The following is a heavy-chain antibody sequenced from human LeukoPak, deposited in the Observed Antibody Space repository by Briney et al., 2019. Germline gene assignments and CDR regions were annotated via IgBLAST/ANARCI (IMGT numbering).Heavy chain of an antibody. D-gene: IGHD2-2*01. V-gene: IGHV5-51*01. J-gene: IGHJ4*02. Sequence: GESLKISCKGSGYSFSTYWIGWVRQVPGKGLEWMGIIYPGDSDTRSSPSFQGQVTMSADKSINTAYLQWSSLKASDTAMYYCARRQGCSSTSCPPDSWGQGTLVTVSS. CDR1: GYSFSTYW. CDR3: ARRQGCSSTSCPPDS. CDR2: IYPGDSDT.